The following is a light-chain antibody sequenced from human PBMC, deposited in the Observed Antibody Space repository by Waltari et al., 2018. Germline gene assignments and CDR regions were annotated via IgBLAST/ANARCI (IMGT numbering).Light chain of an antibody. J-gene: IGLJ3*02. CDR1: SKDVGANDY. V-gene: IGLV2-14*03. CDR2: DVR. Sequence: QSALSQPASVSGSPGQSVTISCTGPSKDVGANDYASWYHQHPGRAPKLMIYDVRQRSSGVSNRFSGSRAGNTASLTISGLQTEDEADYYCTAYTTSATLVFGGGTRLTVL. CDR3: TAYTTSATLV.